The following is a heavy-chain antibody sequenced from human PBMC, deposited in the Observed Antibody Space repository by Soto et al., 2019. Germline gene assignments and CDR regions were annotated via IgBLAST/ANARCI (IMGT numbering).Heavy chain of an antibody. Sequence: EVQLVESGGGLIQPGGSLRLSCAASGFTVKSNYMTWVRQIPGKGLEWVSALYSDGNTTYAASVKGRFAISRDDSKNTLYLQMTSLRAEDTAVYFCASASEGGFWGTYRHFLDYWGQGALVTVSS. J-gene: IGHJ4*02. V-gene: IGHV3-53*01. CDR3: ASASEGGFWGTYRHFLDY. D-gene: IGHD3-16*02. CDR2: LYSDGNT. CDR1: GFTVKSNY.